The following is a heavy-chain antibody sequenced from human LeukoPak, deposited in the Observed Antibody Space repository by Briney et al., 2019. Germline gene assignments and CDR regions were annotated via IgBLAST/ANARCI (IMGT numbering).Heavy chain of an antibody. CDR1: GGSISSSSYY. Sequence: SETLSLTCTVSGGSISSSSYYWGWIRQPPGKGLEWIGSIYYSGSTYYNPSLKSRVTISVDTSKNQFSLKLSSVTAADTAVYYCARQTGYSSGKGAFDIWGQGAMVAVSS. D-gene: IGHD6-19*01. J-gene: IGHJ3*02. CDR3: ARQTGYSSGKGAFDI. CDR2: IYYSGST. V-gene: IGHV4-39*01.